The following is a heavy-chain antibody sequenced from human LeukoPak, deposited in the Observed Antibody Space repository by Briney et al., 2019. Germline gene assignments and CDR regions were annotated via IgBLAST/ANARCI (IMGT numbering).Heavy chain of an antibody. CDR2: ISSSSITI. J-gene: IGHJ4*02. CDR3: ARDPGQGGPFDY. D-gene: IGHD3-16*01. Sequence: PGGSLRLSCAASGFTFSSYAMSWVRQAPGKGLEWVSYISSSSITIYYTDSVKGRFTISRDNAKNSLYLQMDSLRDEDTAVYYCARDPGQGGPFDYWGQGTLVTVSS. V-gene: IGHV3-48*02. CDR1: GFTFSSYA.